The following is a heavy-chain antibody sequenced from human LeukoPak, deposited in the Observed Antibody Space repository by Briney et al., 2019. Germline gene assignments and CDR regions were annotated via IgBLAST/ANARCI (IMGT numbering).Heavy chain of an antibody. D-gene: IGHD3-10*01. Sequence: GYSIXSXXXWGWXRXRPGXXXEXIGNXYPSLPTYYNPSLKCRFTISVDTSKNQFSLKLSSVTAADTAVYYCATSYYGSGSYYSLYFDYWGQGTLVTVSS. J-gene: IGHJ4*02. CDR1: GYSIXSXXX. V-gene: IGHV4-38-2*01. CDR2: XYPSLPT. CDR3: ATSYYGSGSYYSLYFDY.